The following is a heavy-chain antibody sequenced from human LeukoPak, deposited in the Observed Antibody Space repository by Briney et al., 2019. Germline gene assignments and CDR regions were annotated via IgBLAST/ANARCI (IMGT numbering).Heavy chain of an antibody. CDR1: GGSISSSSYY. D-gene: IGHD3-22*01. J-gene: IGHJ4*02. Sequence: SETLSLTCTVSGGSISSSSYYWGWIRQPPGKGLEWIGSIYYSGSTYYNPSLKSRVTISVDTSKNQFSLKLSSVTAADTAVYYCARVPGPPTYYYDSSGITWGQGTLVTVSS. CDR3: ARVPGPPTYYYDSSGIT. V-gene: IGHV4-39*07. CDR2: IYYSGST.